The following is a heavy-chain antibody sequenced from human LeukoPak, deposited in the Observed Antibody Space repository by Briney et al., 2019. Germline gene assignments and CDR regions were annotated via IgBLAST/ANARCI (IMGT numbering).Heavy chain of an antibody. CDR1: GFTFSSYS. V-gene: IGHV3-21*01. CDR2: ISSSSSYI. J-gene: IGHJ4*02. D-gene: IGHD2-2*01. Sequence: GGSLRLSCAASGFTFSSYSMNWVRQAPGKGLEWVSSISSSSSYIYYADSVKGRFTISRDNAKNSLYLQMNSLRAEDTAVYYCARARYCSSTNCYEHDYWGQGTLVTVSS. CDR3: ARARYCSSTNCYEHDY.